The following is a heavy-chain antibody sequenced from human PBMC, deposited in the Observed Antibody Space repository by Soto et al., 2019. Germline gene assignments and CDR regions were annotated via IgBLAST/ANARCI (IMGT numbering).Heavy chain of an antibody. J-gene: IGHJ6*02. Sequence: QVQLVESGGGVVQPGRSLRLSCVGSGFPFWHYGMHWVRQAPGKGLEWVAVIWSDGKKESYADFVKGRFAISRDNFKDTLYLQMNSLRAGDTAVYYCARDRGGGWFHMEVWGQGTTVTVSS. D-gene: IGHD6-19*01. CDR1: GFPFWHYG. V-gene: IGHV3-33*01. CDR2: IWSDGKKE. CDR3: ARDRGGGWFHMEV.